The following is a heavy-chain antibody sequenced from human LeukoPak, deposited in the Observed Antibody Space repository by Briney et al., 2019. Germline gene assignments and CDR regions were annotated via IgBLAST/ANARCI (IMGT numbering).Heavy chain of an antibody. CDR3: ARRYYYDSSGYYSH. D-gene: IGHD3-22*01. J-gene: IGHJ4*02. CDR1: GGSISSGTYY. CDR2: IYYSGST. V-gene: IGHV4-39*01. Sequence: WETLSLTCTVSGGSISSGTYYWGWIPQPPGKGLEWIGRIYYSGSTYYNPSLKSRVTISVDTSKNQFSLKLSSVTAAGTAVYYFARRYYYDSSGYYSHWSQGTLVTVSS.